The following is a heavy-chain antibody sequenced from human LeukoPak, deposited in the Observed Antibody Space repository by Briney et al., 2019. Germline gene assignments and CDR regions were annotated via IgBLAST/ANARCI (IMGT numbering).Heavy chain of an antibody. V-gene: IGHV1-18*01. CDR1: GYTFTSYG. Sequence: ASVKVSCKASGYTFTSYGISWVRQAPGQGLEWMGWISAYNGNTSYAQKLQGRVTMTTDTSTSTAYMELRSLRSDDTAVYYCARAFTSGWYVTEDYWGQGTLVTVSS. D-gene: IGHD6-19*01. J-gene: IGHJ4*02. CDR3: ARAFTSGWYVTEDY. CDR2: ISAYNGNT.